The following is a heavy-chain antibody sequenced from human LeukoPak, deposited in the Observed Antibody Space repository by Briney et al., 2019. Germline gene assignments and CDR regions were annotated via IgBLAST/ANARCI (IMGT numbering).Heavy chain of an antibody. CDR2: IIPILGIA. D-gene: IGHD3-9*01. J-gene: IGHJ5*02. Sequence: SVKVSCKASGGTFSSYAISWVRQAPGQGLEWMGRIIPILGIANYAQKFQGRVTITADKSTSTAYMELSSLRSEDTAVYYCARELDYFGPRARFDPWGQGTLVTVSS. V-gene: IGHV1-69*04. CDR3: ARELDYFGPRARFDP. CDR1: GGTFSSYA.